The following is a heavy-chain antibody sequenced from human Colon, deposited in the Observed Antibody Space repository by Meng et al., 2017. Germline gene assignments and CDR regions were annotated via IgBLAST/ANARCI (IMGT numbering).Heavy chain of an antibody. CDR2: FYYGGGT. J-gene: IGHJ4*02. CDR3: ARPYSSSWSFDY. CDR1: SGSFGGSTHY. V-gene: IGHV4-39*01. Sequence: QLQLQESGPGLVKPSETLSLTCPVSSGSFGGSTHYWSWIRQSPGKGLAWIGSFYYGGGTYYNPSLKSRVTISVDTSKNQFSLKLSSVTAADTGVYYCARPYSSSWSFDYWGQGTLVTVSS. D-gene: IGHD6-13*01.